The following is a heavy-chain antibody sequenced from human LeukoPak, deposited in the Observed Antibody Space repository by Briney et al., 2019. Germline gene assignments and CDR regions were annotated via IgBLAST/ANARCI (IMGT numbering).Heavy chain of an antibody. J-gene: IGHJ4*02. D-gene: IGHD2-8*01. CDR2: IKEDATEK. CDR1: GFTFSGYW. V-gene: IGHV3-7*01. CDR3: ARHGLYSFDY. Sequence: GGSLRLSCAASGFTFSGYWLSWVRQAPGRGLEWVANIKEDATEKYYMDPVKGRFTISRDNAKNSLYLQMNSLRAEDTAVYYCARHGLYSFDYWGQGTLVTVSS.